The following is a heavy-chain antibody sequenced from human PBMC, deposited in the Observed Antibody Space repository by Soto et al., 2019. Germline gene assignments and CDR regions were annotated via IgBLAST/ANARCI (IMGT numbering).Heavy chain of an antibody. CDR2: ISGSGGST. CDR1: GFTFSSYA. J-gene: IGHJ5*02. Sequence: GGSLRLSCAASGFTFSSYAMSWVRQAPGKGLEWVSAISGSGGSTYYADSVKGRFTISRDNSENTLYLQMNSLRAEDTAVYYCAKDYYDFWSGYQFDPWGQGTLVTVSS. CDR3: AKDYYDFWSGYQFDP. V-gene: IGHV3-23*01. D-gene: IGHD3-3*01.